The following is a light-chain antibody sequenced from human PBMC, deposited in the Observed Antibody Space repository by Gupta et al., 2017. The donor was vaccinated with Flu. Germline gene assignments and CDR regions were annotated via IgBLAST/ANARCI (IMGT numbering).Light chain of an antibody. Sequence: EIVLTHSPDTVSFSPGERATLSCRASQSVNSNYLAWYQQKPGQAPRLLIYDASSRATGIPDRFSGSGSGTDFTLTISRREPEDFAVYCCQQDDNSPGTFGQGTKVEVK. V-gene: IGKV3-20*01. CDR1: QSVNSNY. CDR2: DAS. CDR3: QQDDNSPGT. J-gene: IGKJ1*01.